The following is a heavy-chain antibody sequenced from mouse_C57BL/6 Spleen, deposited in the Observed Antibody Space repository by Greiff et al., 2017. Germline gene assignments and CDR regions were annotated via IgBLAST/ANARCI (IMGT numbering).Heavy chain of an antibody. Sequence: VQWVESGAELVRPGASVKLSCKASGYTFTDYYINWVKQRPGQGLEWIARIYPGSGNTYYNEKFKGKATLTAEKSSSTAYMQLSSLTSEDSAVYFCARSIYYGNYDWYFDVWGTGTTVTVSS. V-gene: IGHV1-76*01. CDR1: GYTFTDYY. D-gene: IGHD2-1*01. CDR3: ARSIYYGNYDWYFDV. J-gene: IGHJ1*03. CDR2: IYPGSGNT.